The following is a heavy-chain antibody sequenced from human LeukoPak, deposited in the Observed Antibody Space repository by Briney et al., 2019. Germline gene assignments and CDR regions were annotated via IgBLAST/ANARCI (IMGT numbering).Heavy chain of an antibody. CDR1: GFTFSDHW. CDR3: ARLEFPFCSVCYFAFDY. CDR2: INPDGTTT. Sequence: GGSLRLSCAASGFTFSDHWMSWVRQAPGKGLEWVANINPDGTTTRYVYSVRGRFTISRDNVRNSLYLQMNSLRAEDTAVYYCARLEFPFCSVCYFAFDYWGQGALVTVSS. V-gene: IGHV3-7*01. D-gene: IGHD2-21*01. J-gene: IGHJ4*02.